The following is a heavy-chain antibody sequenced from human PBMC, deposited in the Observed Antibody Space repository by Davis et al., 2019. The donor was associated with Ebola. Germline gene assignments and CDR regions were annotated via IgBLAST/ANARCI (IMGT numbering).Heavy chain of an antibody. CDR1: GFTFDDYA. Sequence: PGGSLRLSCAASGFTFDDYAMHWVRQAPGKGLEWVSGISWNSGSIGYADSVKGRFTISRDNAKNSLYLQMNSLRDEDTAVYYCARDIVGDSYYYYYYMDVWGKGTTVTVSS. J-gene: IGHJ6*03. CDR3: ARDIVGDSYYYYYYMDV. CDR2: ISWNSGSI. D-gene: IGHD5-18*01. V-gene: IGHV3-9*01.